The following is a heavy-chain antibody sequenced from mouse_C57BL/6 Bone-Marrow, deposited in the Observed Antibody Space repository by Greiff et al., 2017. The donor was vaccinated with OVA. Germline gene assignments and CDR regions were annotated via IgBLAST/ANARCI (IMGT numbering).Heavy chain of an antibody. CDR3: ARDDGYYYFDY. CDR1: GYTFTSYD. CDR2: IYPRDGST. Sequence: VQRVESGPELVKPGASVKLSCKASGYTFTSYDINWVKQRPGQGLEWIGWIYPRDGSTKYNEKLKGKATLTVDTSSSTAYMELHSLTSEDSAVYFCARDDGYYYFDYWGQGTTLTVSS. V-gene: IGHV1-85*01. D-gene: IGHD2-3*01. J-gene: IGHJ2*01.